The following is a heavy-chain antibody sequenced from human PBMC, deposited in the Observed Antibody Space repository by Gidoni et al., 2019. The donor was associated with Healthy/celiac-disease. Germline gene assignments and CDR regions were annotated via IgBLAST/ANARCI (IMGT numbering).Heavy chain of an antibody. CDR1: GGSFSGYY. CDR3: ARGRYSSSWLDY. D-gene: IGHD6-13*01. Sequence: QVQLQQWGAGLLKHSETLSLTCAFYGGSFSGYYWSWIRQPPGKGLEWIGEINHSGSTNYNPSLKSRVTISVDTAKNQFSLKLSSVTAADTAVYYCARGRYSSSWLDYWGQGTLVTVSS. CDR2: INHSGST. V-gene: IGHV4-34*01. J-gene: IGHJ4*02.